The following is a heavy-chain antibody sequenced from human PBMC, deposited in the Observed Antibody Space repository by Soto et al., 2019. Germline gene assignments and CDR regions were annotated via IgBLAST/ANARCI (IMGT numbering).Heavy chain of an antibody. J-gene: IGHJ4*02. CDR3: AKLRDFVVLPAGILDY. Sequence: GGSLRLSCAASGFTFSSYWMSWVRQAPGKGLEWVANIKQDGSEKYYVDSVKGRFTISRDDFRNTLYLQMNSLRTEDTAIYYCAKLRDFVVLPAGILDYWGPGTLVTVSS. CDR1: GFTFSSYW. V-gene: IGHV3-7*03. D-gene: IGHD2-8*01. CDR2: IKQDGSEK.